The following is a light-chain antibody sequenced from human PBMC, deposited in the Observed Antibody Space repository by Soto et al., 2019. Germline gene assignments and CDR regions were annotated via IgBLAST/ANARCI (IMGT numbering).Light chain of an antibody. J-gene: IGKJ1*01. CDR3: QQYTTYVWT. CDR1: QSISTW. Sequence: IQMTHSPSILSASVGDRVTITCRASQSISTWLAWYQQKPEKAPKLLIHDASTLESGVPSRFSGSGSETEFTLTIRGLQPDDSATYYCQQYTTYVWTFGQGTKVDIK. CDR2: DAS. V-gene: IGKV1-5*01.